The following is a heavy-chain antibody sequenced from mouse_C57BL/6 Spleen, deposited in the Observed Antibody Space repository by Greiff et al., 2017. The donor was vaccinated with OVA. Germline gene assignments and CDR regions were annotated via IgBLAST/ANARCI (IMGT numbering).Heavy chain of an antibody. Sequence: QVQLQQPGAELVRPGSSVKLSCKASGYTFTSYWMHWVKQRPIQGLEWIGNIDPSDSETHYNQKFKDKATLTVDKSSSTAYMQLSSLTSEDSAVYYCARETGTRNFDDWGQGTTLTVSS. CDR2: IDPSDSET. CDR3: ARETGTRNFDD. D-gene: IGHD4-1*01. CDR1: GYTFTSYW. J-gene: IGHJ2*01. V-gene: IGHV1-52*01.